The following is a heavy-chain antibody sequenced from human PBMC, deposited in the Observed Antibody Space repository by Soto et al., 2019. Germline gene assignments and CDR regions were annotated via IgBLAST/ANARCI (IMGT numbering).Heavy chain of an antibody. CDR1: GFTFSGSA. CDR2: IRSKANSYAT. J-gene: IGHJ6*02. V-gene: IGHV3-73*01. Sequence: EVQLVESGGGLVQPGGSLKLSCAASGFTFSGSAMHWVRQASGKGLEWVGRIRSKANSYATAYAASVKGRFTISRDDSKNTAYLQMNSLKTEDTAVYYCTRPSDYYYGMDVWVQWTTVTVSS. CDR3: TRPSDYYYGMDV.